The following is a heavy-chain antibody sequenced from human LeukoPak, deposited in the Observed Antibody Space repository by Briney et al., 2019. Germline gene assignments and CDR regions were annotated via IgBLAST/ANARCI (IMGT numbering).Heavy chain of an antibody. CDR2: ISGSGGST. D-gene: IGHD3-22*01. Sequence: GGSLRPSCAASGFTFSSYAMSWVRQAPGKGLEWVSAISGSGGSTYYADSVKGRFTISRDNSKNTLYLQMNSLRAEDTAVYYCAKRNLDYDSSGYYFYTNPDAFDIWGQGTMVTVSS. CDR1: GFTFSSYA. J-gene: IGHJ3*02. V-gene: IGHV3-23*01. CDR3: AKRNLDYDSSGYYFYTNPDAFDI.